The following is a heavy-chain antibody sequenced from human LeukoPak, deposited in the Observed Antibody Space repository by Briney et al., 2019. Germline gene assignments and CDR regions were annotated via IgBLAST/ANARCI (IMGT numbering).Heavy chain of an antibody. J-gene: IGHJ3*02. CDR3: AGGPYTWNYPYTRDAFDI. D-gene: IGHD1-7*01. CDR2: INHSGST. V-gene: IGHV4-34*01. Sequence: KPSETLSLTCAVYGGSFSGYYWSWIRQPPGKGLEWIGEINHSGSTNYNPSLKSRVTISVDTSKNQFSPKLSSVTAADTAVYYCAGGPYTWNYPYTRDAFDIWGQGTMVTVSS. CDR1: GGSFSGYY.